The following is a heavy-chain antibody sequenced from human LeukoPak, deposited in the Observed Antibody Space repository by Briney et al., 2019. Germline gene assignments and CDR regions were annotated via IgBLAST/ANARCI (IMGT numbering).Heavy chain of an antibody. J-gene: IGHJ5*02. V-gene: IGHV3-15*01. CDR1: GFTFSNAW. CDR3: TTIAAAGTNWFDP. CDR2: IKSKTDGGTT. D-gene: IGHD6-13*01. Sequence: GGSLRLSCAASGFTFSNAWMIWVRQAPGKGLEWVGRIKSKTDGGTTDYAAPVKGRFTISRDDSKNTLYLQMNSLKTEDTAVYYCTTIAAAGTNWFDPWGQGTLVTVSS.